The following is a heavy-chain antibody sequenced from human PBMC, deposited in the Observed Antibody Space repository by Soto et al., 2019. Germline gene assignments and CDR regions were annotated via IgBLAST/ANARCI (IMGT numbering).Heavy chain of an antibody. J-gene: IGHJ6*02. CDR2: ISYDGSNK. V-gene: IGHV3-30-3*01. CDR3: ARDRGRGYSYVYYYYGMDV. CDR1: GFTFSSYA. Sequence: GGSLRLSCAASGFTFSSYAMHWVRQATSKGLERVAVISYDGSNKYYADSVKGRFTISRDNSKNTLYLQMNSLKAEDTAVYYCARDRGRGYSYVYYYYGMDVWGQGTTVTVSS. D-gene: IGHD5-18*01.